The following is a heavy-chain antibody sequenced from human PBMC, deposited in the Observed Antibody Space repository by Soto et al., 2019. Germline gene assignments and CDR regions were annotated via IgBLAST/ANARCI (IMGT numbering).Heavy chain of an antibody. CDR2: ISYDGINE. V-gene: IGHV3-30*15. CDR3: ARDRLRLGELSLIGYFDY. D-gene: IGHD3-16*02. Sequence: QVQLVESGGSVVQPGRSLRLSCEASGFTFTSYAMHWVRQAPGKGLKWVAVISYDGINEYYADSVKGRFTISRDKSKNTLFLQMSSLRVEDTAVYYCARDRLRLGELSLIGYFDYWGQGTLVTVSS. CDR1: GFTFTSYA. J-gene: IGHJ4*02.